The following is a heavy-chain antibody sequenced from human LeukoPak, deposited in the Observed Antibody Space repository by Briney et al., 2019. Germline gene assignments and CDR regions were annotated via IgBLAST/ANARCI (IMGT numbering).Heavy chain of an antibody. J-gene: IGHJ6*03. CDR1: GFTFSSYA. D-gene: IGHD1/OR15-1a*01. CDR2: ISYDGSNK. V-gene: IGHV3-30-3*01. CDR3: AKDMEGGNILRYYYYMDV. Sequence: TGGSLRLSCAASGFTFSSYAMHWVRQAPGKGLEWVAVISYDGSNKYYADSVKGRFTISRDNSKNTLYLQMNSLRAEDTAVYYCAKDMEGGNILRYYYYMDVWGKGTTVTVSS.